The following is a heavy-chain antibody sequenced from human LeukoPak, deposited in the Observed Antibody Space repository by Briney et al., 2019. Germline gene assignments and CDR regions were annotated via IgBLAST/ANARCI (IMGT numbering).Heavy chain of an antibody. V-gene: IGHV3-7*01. D-gene: IGHD2-2*01. CDR3: ARAPIVVVPTRGPTYFDY. Sequence: GGSLRLSCTTSGITFSSYWMSWVRQAPGRGLEWVANIKQDEGEKYYLDSVKGRFTISRDNAKNLLYLQMNSLRAEDTAIYYCARAPIVVVPTRGPTYFDYWGQGTLVTVSS. J-gene: IGHJ4*02. CDR2: IKQDEGEK. CDR1: GITFSSYW.